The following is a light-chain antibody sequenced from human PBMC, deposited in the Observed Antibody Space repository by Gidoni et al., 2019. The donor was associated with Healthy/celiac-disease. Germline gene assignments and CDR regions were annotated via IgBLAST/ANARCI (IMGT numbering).Light chain of an antibody. J-gene: IGKJ4*01. CDR2: GAS. CDR3: QQYNNWPPLLT. CDR1: QRVSSN. Sequence: EIVMTQSPATLSVSPGERATLSCRASQRVSSNLAWYQQKPGQAPRLLIYGASTRATGIPARFSGSVSGTEFTLTISSLQSEDFAVYYCQQYNNWPPLLTFGGGTKVEIK. V-gene: IGKV3-15*01.